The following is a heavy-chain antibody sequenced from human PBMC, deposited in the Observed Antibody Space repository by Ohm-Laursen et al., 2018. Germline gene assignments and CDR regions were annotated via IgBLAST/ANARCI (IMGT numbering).Heavy chain of an antibody. V-gene: IGHV3-73*01. J-gene: IGHJ4*02. Sequence: SLRLSCAASGFTFSGSTMHWVRQASGKGLEWVGRIRTKTNSCATAYAASVKGRFTISRDDSKNTAYLQMNSLKAEDTAVYYCSRVAVAARDLDYWGQGTLVTVSS. CDR2: IRTKTNSCAT. CDR3: SRVAVAARDLDY. D-gene: IGHD6-19*01. CDR1: GFTFSGST.